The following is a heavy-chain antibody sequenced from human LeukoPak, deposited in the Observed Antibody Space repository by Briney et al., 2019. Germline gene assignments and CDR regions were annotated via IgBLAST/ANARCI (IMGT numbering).Heavy chain of an antibody. Sequence: GGSLRLSCAASGFTISSYGMHWVRQAPGKGLEWVAFIRYDGSNKYYADSVKGRFTISRDNSKNTLYLQMNSLRAEDTAVYYCARSGNNCYYYMDVWGKGTTVTVSS. CDR1: GFTISSYG. CDR3: ARSGNNCYYYMDV. V-gene: IGHV3-30*02. J-gene: IGHJ6*03. D-gene: IGHD6-25*01. CDR2: IRYDGSNK.